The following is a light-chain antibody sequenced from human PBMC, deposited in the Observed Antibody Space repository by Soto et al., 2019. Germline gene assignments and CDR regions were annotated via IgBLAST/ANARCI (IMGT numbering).Light chain of an antibody. CDR2: AAS. J-gene: IGKJ4*01. V-gene: IGKV1-27*01. CDR1: QGIKNY. Sequence: DIQVTQYPSSLSASVGDRVTITCRASQGIKNYLAWYQQRPGEIPKLLIYAASTLESGIPPRFSGSGSGTDFTLTINNLQPEDVETYYCQRYYNAQFNFGGGTKVDI. CDR3: QRYYNAQFN.